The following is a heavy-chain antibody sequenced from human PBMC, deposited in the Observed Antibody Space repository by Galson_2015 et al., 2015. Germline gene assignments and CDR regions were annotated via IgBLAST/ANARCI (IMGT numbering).Heavy chain of an antibody. J-gene: IGHJ4*02. Sequence: SVKVSCKASGGTFSSYAISWGRQAPGQGLEWMGGIIPIFGTANYAQKFQGRVTITADESTSTAYMELSSLRSEDTAVYYCARGAVADEEVYAYRGQGARVTVSS. V-gene: IGHV1-69*13. CDR1: GGTFSSYA. D-gene: IGHD6-19*01. CDR2: IIPIFGTA. CDR3: ARGAVADEEVYAY.